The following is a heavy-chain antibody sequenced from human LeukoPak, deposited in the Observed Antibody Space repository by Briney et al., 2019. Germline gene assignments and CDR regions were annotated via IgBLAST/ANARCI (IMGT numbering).Heavy chain of an antibody. D-gene: IGHD3-10*01. Sequence: SETLFLTRTVSGGSISRYYWGWIRQPPGEGPGGSGDIYYSGGTHYNPSLKSRVTISVDTSKNQFSLKLSSVTAADTAVYYCARVEEGYGSGRRENYYYYYMDVWGKGITVTISS. J-gene: IGHJ6*03. CDR2: IYYSGGT. CDR1: GGSISRYY. CDR3: ARVEEGYGSGRRENYYYYYMDV. V-gene: IGHV4-59*01.